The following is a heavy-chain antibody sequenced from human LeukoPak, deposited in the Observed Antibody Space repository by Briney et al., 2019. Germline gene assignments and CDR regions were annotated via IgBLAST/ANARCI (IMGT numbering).Heavy chain of an antibody. CDR1: GFIFSDYW. J-gene: IGHJ4*02. CDR3: ARGPLSGYEDY. V-gene: IGHV3-30-3*01. CDR2: ISYDGATK. D-gene: IGHD5-12*01. Sequence: GGSLRLSCAASGFIFSDYWMSWVRQVPGKGLEWVALISYDGATKFYADSVRGRFTVSRDNSENTLYLEMNSLRLEDTAVYYCARGPLSGYEDYWGQGILVAVSS.